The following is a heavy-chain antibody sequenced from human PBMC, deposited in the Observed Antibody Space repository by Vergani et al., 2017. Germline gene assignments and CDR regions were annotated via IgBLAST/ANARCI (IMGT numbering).Heavy chain of an antibody. J-gene: IGHJ4*02. CDR1: GGSMSGYY. CDR3: ARKNYNWNVHDY. CDR2: IYHSGST. Sequence: QVRLQESGPGLVKPSETLSLTCSVSGGSMSGYYWSWIRQPPGKELEWIGYIYHSGSTYYNPSLKSRVTISVDRSKNQFSLKLISVTAADTAVYYCARKNYNWNVHDYWGQGTLVTVSS. D-gene: IGHD1-1*01. V-gene: IGHV4-59*12.